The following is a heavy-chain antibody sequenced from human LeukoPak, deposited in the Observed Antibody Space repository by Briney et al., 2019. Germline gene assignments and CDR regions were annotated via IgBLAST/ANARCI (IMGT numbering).Heavy chain of an antibody. Sequence: GSSVKVSCKASGGTFSSCTISWVRQAPGQGLEWMGRIIPILGIANYARKFQGRVTITADKSTSTAYMELSSLRSEDTAVYYCARDRYYDSSGLPGGYFDYWGQGTLVTVSS. CDR1: GGTFSSCT. V-gene: IGHV1-69*04. J-gene: IGHJ4*02. CDR2: IIPILGIA. D-gene: IGHD3-22*01. CDR3: ARDRYYDSSGLPGGYFDY.